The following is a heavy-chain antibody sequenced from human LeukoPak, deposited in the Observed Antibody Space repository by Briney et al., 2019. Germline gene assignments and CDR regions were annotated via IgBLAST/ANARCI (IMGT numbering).Heavy chain of an antibody. V-gene: IGHV3-21*04. D-gene: IGHD6-13*01. Sequence: GGSLRLSCAASGFTFSDFGMNWVRQAPGKGLEWVSSISTTSTYIYYGDSVKGRFTISRDNAENSLYLQMNSLRAEDTAVYYCARDLGSSIWRRLDYHYMDVWGKGTTVTVSS. CDR1: GFTFSDFG. CDR2: ISTTSTYI. J-gene: IGHJ6*03. CDR3: ARDLGSSIWRRLDYHYMDV.